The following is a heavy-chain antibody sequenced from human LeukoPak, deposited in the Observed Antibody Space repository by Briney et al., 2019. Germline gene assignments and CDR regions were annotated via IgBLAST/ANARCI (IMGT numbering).Heavy chain of an antibody. Sequence: GGSLRLSCAASGLTFDHYVMHWVRQAPGKGVEWVSLICGDGGSTYYADSVRGRLTISRDNSKNSLYLQMNSLTTEDTALYFCAKGTTMYAFDIWGQGTMVTVSS. D-gene: IGHD1-1*01. J-gene: IGHJ3*02. V-gene: IGHV3-43*02. CDR2: ICGDGGST. CDR3: AKGTTMYAFDI. CDR1: GLTFDHYV.